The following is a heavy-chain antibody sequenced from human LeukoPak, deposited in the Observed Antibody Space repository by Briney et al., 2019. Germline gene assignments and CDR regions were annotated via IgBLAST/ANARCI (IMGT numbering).Heavy chain of an antibody. CDR2: ISWDGGST. CDR3: AKDKRPDIAVAGTLDY. Sequence: SGGSLRLSCAASGFTFDDYTMHWVRQAPGKGLEWVSLISWDGGSTYYADSVKGRFTISRDNSKNSLYLQMNSLRTEDTALYYCAKDKRPDIAVAGTLDYWGQGTLVTVSS. J-gene: IGHJ4*02. CDR1: GFTFDDYT. D-gene: IGHD6-19*01. V-gene: IGHV3-43*01.